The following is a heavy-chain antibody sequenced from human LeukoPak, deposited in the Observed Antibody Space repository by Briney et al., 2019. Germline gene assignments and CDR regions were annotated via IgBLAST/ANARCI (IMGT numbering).Heavy chain of an antibody. V-gene: IGHV3-21*01. CDR2: ISSSSSYI. CDR1: GFTFSNYA. Sequence: PGGSLRLSCAASGFTFSNYAMSWVRQAPGKGLEWVSSISSSSSYIYYADSVKGRFTISRDNAKNSLYLQMNSLRAEDTAVYYCARGTGTSGDYWGQGTLVTVSS. J-gene: IGHJ4*02. CDR3: ARGTGTSGDY. D-gene: IGHD1/OR15-1a*01.